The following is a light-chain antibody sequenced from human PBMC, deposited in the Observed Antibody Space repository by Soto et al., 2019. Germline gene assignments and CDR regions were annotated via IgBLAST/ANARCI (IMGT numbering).Light chain of an antibody. CDR2: GAF. Sequence: EIVMTQSPATLSVSQGERATLSCRASQSVSSNLAWYQQKPGQAPRLLIYGAFMRATGIPARFSGSGSGTEFTLTISSLQSEDFAVYYCQQYSNWPPMTFGQGTKVDIK. V-gene: IGKV3-15*01. CDR3: QQYSNWPPMT. J-gene: IGKJ1*01. CDR1: QSVSSN.